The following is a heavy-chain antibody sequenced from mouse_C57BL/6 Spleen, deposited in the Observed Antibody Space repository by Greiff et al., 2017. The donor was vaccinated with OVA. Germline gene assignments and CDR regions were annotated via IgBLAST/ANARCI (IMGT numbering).Heavy chain of an antibody. D-gene: IGHD1-1*01. J-gene: IGHJ2*01. Sequence: VQLQQSGAELVRPGTSVKVSCKASGYAFTNSLLEWVKHRPGPGLEWIGVLNPGSGGTNYNEKFQGKAPLTADKSSSTAYMQLSSLTSEDSAVYFCARSDYYGSSPYYFDYWGQGTTLTVSS. V-gene: IGHV1-54*01. CDR2: LNPGSGGT. CDR3: ARSDYYGSSPYYFDY. CDR1: GYAFTNSL.